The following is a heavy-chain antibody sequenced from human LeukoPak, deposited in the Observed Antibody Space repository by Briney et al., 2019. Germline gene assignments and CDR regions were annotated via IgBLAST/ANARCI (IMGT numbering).Heavy chain of an antibody. CDR3: ARDKRGTMIVGYYFDY. D-gene: IGHD3-22*01. CDR1: GFTFSDYY. J-gene: IGHJ4*02. Sequence: GGSLRLSCAASGFTFSDYYMSWIRQAPGQGLEWVSYISSSGSTIYYADSVKGRFTISRDNAKNSLYLQMNSLRAEDTAVYYCARDKRGTMIVGYYFDYWGQGTLVTVSS. V-gene: IGHV3-11*04. CDR2: ISSSGSTI.